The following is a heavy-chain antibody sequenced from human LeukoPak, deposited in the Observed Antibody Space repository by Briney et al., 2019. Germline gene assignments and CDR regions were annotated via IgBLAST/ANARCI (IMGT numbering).Heavy chain of an antibody. CDR3: ARDQGELELPYNWFDP. Sequence: ASETLSLTCTVSGYSISSGYYWGWIRQPPGKGLEWIGSIYHGGSTYYNPSLKSRVTISVDTSKNQFSLKLSSVTAADTAVYYCARDQGELELPYNWFDPWGQGTLVTVSS. CDR1: GYSISSGYY. V-gene: IGHV4-38-2*02. D-gene: IGHD1-7*01. J-gene: IGHJ5*02. CDR2: IYHGGST.